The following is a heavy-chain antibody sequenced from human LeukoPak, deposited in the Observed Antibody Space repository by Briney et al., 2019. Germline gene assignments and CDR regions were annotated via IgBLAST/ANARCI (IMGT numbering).Heavy chain of an antibody. V-gene: IGHV3-9*01. Sequence: GGSLRLSCAASGFTFDDYAMHWVWQAPGKGLEWVSGISWNSGSIGYADSVKGRFTISRDNAKNSLYLQMNSLRAEDTALYYCANAGTAFDYWGQETLVTVSS. J-gene: IGHJ4*02. CDR2: ISWNSGSI. D-gene: IGHD1/OR15-1a*01. CDR3: ANAGTAFDY. CDR1: GFTFDDYA.